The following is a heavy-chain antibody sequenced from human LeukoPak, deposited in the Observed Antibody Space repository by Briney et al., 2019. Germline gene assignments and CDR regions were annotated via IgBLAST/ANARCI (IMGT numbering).Heavy chain of an antibody. Sequence: ASVKVSCKASGYTFTDYYMHWARQAPGQGLEWMGWIHPKSGGTSYEQSFQGRVIMTSDTSISTAYMEVRRLTSDDTAVYYCARGTILEPFDIWGQGTMVTVSS. CDR3: ARGTILEPFDI. CDR2: IHPKSGGT. D-gene: IGHD3-3*01. J-gene: IGHJ3*02. CDR1: GYTFTDYY. V-gene: IGHV1-2*02.